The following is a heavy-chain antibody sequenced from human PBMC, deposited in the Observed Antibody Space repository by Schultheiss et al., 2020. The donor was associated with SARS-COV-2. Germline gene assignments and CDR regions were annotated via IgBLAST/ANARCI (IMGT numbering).Heavy chain of an antibody. CDR1: GFTFSRYG. Sequence: GGSLRLSCAASGFTFSRYGMYWVRQAPGKGLEWLAVIWYDGSKQYYADSVKGRFTVSRDNSKNTLFLQMDSLRAEDTAVYYCARGGQRGNYFDYWGQGTLVTVSS. J-gene: IGHJ4*02. V-gene: IGHV3-33*01. D-gene: IGHD6-25*01. CDR3: ARGGQRGNYFDY. CDR2: IWYDGSKQ.